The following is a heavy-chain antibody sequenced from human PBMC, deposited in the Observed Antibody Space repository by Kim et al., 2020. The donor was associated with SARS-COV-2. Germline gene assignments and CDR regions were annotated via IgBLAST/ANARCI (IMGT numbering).Heavy chain of an antibody. CDR1: GGSISRYY. CDR2: FHYSGGT. CDR3: ARGDYGDPNYYYGLDV. Sequence: SETLSLTCTVSGGSISRYYWNWIRQPPGKGLEWIGYFHYSGGTKYNPSLKSRLTISVDTSKNQFSLKLTSVSAADTAVYYCARGDYGDPNYYYGLDVWGQGTTVTVSS. V-gene: IGHV4-59*01. J-gene: IGHJ6*01. D-gene: IGHD4-17*01.